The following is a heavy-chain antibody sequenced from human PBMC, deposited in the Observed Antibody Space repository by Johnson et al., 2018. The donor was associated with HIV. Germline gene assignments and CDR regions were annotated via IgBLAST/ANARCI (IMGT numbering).Heavy chain of an antibody. CDR2: ISYDGSKK. CDR3: ASGDDDGF. Sequence: QVYLVESGGGVVRPGRSLRLSCAAFGFTFSNYPMHWVRQAPGKGLEWVAVISYDGSKKYYADSVKGRFTISRDNSKNTLYLQMNSLRAEDTAAYFCASGDDDGFWGQGTKVTVSS. V-gene: IGHV3-30*04. D-gene: IGHD5-12*01. J-gene: IGHJ3*01. CDR1: GFTFSNYP.